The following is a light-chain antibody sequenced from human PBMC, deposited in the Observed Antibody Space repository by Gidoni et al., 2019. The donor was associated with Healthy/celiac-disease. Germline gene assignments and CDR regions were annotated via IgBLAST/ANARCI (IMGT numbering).Light chain of an antibody. J-gene: IGKJ3*01. CDR1: QFVSSN. CDR3: QQYNNWPPIFT. Sequence: EIVMTQSPATLSVSPGERATLSCRASQFVSSNLAWYQQKPGQAPRLLIYGASTRATGIPARFSGSGSGTEFTLTISSLQSEDFAVYYCQQYNNWPPIFTFGPGTKVDIK. CDR2: GAS. V-gene: IGKV3-15*01.